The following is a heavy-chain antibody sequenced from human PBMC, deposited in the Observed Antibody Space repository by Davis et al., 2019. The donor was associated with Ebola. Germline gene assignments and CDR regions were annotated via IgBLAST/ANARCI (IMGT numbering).Heavy chain of an antibody. CDR1: GGSISSGGYY. J-gene: IGHJ5*02. Sequence: PSETLSLTCTVSGGSISSGGYYWSWIRQHPGKGLEWIGYIYYSGSTYYNPSLKSRVTISVDTSKNQFSLKLSSVTAADTAVYYCASTLWFGDPIIGGWFDPWGQGTLVTVSS. CDR3: ASTLWFGDPIIGGWFDP. CDR2: IYYSGST. D-gene: IGHD3-10*01. V-gene: IGHV4-31*03.